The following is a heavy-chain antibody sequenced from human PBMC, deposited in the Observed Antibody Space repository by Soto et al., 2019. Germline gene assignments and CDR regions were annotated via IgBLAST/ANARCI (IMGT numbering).Heavy chain of an antibody. V-gene: IGHV3-64D*08. CDR2: ISANGGST. CDR1: GFPFNDNP. CDR3: VKGAGWLQDVDY. J-gene: IGHJ4*02. Sequence: EVQLVESGGGLVQPGGSLRLSCSASGFPFNDNPMYWVRQAPGKGLEYVSLISANGGSTHYADSVKGRFSISRDNSENTLYLQMSSLRAEDTAVYYCVKGAGWLQDVDYWGQGTLVTVSS. D-gene: IGHD5-12*01.